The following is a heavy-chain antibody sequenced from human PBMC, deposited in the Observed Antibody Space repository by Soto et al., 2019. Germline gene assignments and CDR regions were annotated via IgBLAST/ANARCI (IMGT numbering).Heavy chain of an antibody. D-gene: IGHD6-19*01. J-gene: IGHJ4*02. Sequence: PGGSLRLSCAASGFTFSSYAMSWVHQAPGKGLEWVSAISGSGGSTYYADSVKGRFTISRDNSKNTLYLQMISLRAEDTAVYYCAKSASGYSSGWYFDYWGQGTLVTVSS. CDR1: GFTFSSYA. V-gene: IGHV3-23*01. CDR2: ISGSGGST. CDR3: AKSASGYSSGWYFDY.